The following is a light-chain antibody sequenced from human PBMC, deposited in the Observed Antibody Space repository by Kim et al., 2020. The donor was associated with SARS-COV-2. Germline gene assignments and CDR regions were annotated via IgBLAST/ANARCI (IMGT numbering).Light chain of an antibody. J-gene: IGLJ3*02. Sequence: PGKTARITCGGNNIGSKSVNWYQRKPGQAPVLVIYYDSDRPSGIPERFSGSNSGNTATLTISRVEAGDEADYYCQVWDSSSDHHWVFGGGTQLTVL. CDR2: YDS. V-gene: IGLV3-21*04. CDR1: NIGSKS. CDR3: QVWDSSSDHHWV.